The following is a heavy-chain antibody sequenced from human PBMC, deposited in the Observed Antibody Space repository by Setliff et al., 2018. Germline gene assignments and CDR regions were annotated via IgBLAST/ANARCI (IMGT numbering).Heavy chain of an antibody. CDR2: IHYSGST. V-gene: IGHV4-39*01. CDR1: GGSISSSSYY. D-gene: IGHD6-19*01. Sequence: PSETLSLTCTVSGGSISSSSYYWGWIRQPPGKGLEWIGSIHYSGSTYYNPSLKSRVSISVDTSKNQFSLKLSSVTAADTAVYYCARRPSGGWSLNWFDPWGQGTLVTVSS. CDR3: ARRPSGGWSLNWFDP. J-gene: IGHJ5*02.